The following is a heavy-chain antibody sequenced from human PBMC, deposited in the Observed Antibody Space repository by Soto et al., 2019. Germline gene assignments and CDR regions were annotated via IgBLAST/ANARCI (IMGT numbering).Heavy chain of an antibody. V-gene: IGHV4-34*01. D-gene: IGHD3-3*01. CDR3: AXDICNDFWIGYYWKRTYYFGY. Sequence: PSETLSLTCAVYGGSFSGYYWSWIRQPPGKGLDLIGEINHSGSTNYNPSLKSRVTISVDKSKNQFSRKLNSAAAADSAVYYCAXDICNDFWIGYYWKRTYYFGYRGQCTLVPVSS. J-gene: IGHJ4*02. CDR2: INHSGST. CDR1: GGSFSGYY.